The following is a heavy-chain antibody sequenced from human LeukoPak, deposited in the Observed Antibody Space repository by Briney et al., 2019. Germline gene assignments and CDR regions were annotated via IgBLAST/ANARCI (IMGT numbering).Heavy chain of an antibody. Sequence: PSETLSLTCAVYGGSFSGYYWSWIRQPPGKGLEWIGEINHSGSTNYNPSLKSRVTISVDTSKNQFSLKPSSVTAADTAVYYCARRMPLNKGAYGMDVWGQGTTVTVSS. CDR3: ARRMPLNKGAYGMDV. CDR1: GGSFSGYY. CDR2: INHSGST. J-gene: IGHJ6*02. V-gene: IGHV4-34*01. D-gene: IGHD1-26*01.